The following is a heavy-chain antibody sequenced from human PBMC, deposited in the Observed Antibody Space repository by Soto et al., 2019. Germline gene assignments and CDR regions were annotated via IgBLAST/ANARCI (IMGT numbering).Heavy chain of an antibody. CDR2: AFHTGGT. Sequence: QVQLQESGPGLVKPSETLSLTCTVSNDSIRRYYWSWIRQPPGRGLEWIGYAFHTGGTNYNPSLQGRVTLSVDSSKSQFALKLTSVTAADTAVYFCASSELATLRDTEYFHHWGQGTLVTVSS. J-gene: IGHJ1*01. V-gene: IGHV4-59*01. CDR3: ASSELATLRDTEYFHH. CDR1: NDSIRRYY. D-gene: IGHD5-12*01.